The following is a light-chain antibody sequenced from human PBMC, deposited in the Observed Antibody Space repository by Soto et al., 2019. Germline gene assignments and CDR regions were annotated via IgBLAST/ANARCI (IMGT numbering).Light chain of an antibody. Sequence: QSALTQPASVSGSPGQSITISCTGTISDIGTFNYVSWYQQHPGKAPKLLIYEVTNRPSGISFRFSGSKSGNTASLTISGLQAEDEGDYFCSSFKGTNSFVFGTGTKLTVL. J-gene: IGLJ1*01. CDR1: ISDIGTFNY. V-gene: IGLV2-14*01. CDR2: EVT. CDR3: SSFKGTNSFV.